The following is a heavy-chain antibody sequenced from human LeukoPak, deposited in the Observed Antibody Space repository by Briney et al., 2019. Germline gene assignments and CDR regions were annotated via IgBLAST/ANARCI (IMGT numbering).Heavy chain of an antibody. J-gene: IGHJ4*02. Sequence: PSEPLSLTCAVYGGSFSGYYWSWIRQPPGKGLEWIGEINHSGSTNYNPSLKSRVTISVDTSKNRFSLKLSSVTAADTAVYYCARWGASGWFDYWGQGTLVTVSS. D-gene: IGHD6-19*01. CDR3: ARWGASGWFDY. CDR2: INHSGST. CDR1: GGSFSGYY. V-gene: IGHV4-34*01.